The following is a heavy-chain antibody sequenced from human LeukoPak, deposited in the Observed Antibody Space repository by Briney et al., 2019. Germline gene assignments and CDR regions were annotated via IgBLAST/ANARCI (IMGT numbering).Heavy chain of an antibody. CDR1: GFTSSSYG. Sequence: PGGSLRLSCAASGFTSSSYGMHWVRQAPGKGLEWVAFIRYDGSNKYYADSVKGRFTISRDNSKNTLYLQMNSLRAEDTAVYYCAEDGSNYYGSGSYFDYWGQGTLVTVSS. V-gene: IGHV3-30*02. D-gene: IGHD3-10*01. J-gene: IGHJ4*02. CDR2: IRYDGSNK. CDR3: AEDGSNYYGSGSYFDY.